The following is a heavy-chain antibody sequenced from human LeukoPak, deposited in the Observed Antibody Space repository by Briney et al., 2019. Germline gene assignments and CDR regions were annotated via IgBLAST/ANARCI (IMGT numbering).Heavy chain of an antibody. CDR3: VRDFSCSGGSCPLFDS. Sequence: GGSLRLSCAASGFTFSSCWMTWVRQAPGKGLEWVANIKQDGSEKFYVDSVKGRFTISRDNAKNSLHLQMNSLRAEDTAVYYCVRDFSCSGGSCPLFDSWGQGTLVSVSS. D-gene: IGHD2-15*01. J-gene: IGHJ4*02. CDR1: GFTFSSCW. CDR2: IKQDGSEK. V-gene: IGHV3-7*05.